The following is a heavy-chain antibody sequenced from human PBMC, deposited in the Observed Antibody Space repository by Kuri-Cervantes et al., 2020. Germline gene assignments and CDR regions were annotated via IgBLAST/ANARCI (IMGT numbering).Heavy chain of an antibody. V-gene: IGHV3-11*01. CDR1: GFTFSDYY. J-gene: IGHJ4*02. CDR3: AGPAGTANQAMVVDY. D-gene: IGHD5-18*01. Sequence: LSLTCAASGFTFSDYYMSWIRQAPGKGLEWVSFISSSSSTIYYTDSVKGRFTISRDNAKNSLYLQMNSLRAEDTAVYYCAGPAGTANQAMVVDYWGQGTLVTVSS. CDR2: ISSSSSTI.